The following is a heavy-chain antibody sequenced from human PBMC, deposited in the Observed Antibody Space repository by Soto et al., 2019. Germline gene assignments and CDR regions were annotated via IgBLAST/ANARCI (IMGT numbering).Heavy chain of an antibody. V-gene: IGHV3-53*01. J-gene: IGHJ4*02. Sequence: PGGSLRLSCVASGFTVSRNYMSWVRQAPGKGLEWVSVSYSDGRTDYADSVKGRFTISRDNSKNTLYLHMNSLRAEDTAVYYCARARDGYNFLYEPTWGQGTLVTVSS. CDR2: SYSDGRT. D-gene: IGHD1-1*01. CDR1: GFTVSRNY. CDR3: ARARDGYNFLYEPT.